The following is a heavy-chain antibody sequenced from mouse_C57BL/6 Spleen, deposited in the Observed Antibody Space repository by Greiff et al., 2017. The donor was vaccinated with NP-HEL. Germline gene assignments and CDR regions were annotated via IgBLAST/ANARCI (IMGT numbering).Heavy chain of an antibody. V-gene: IGHV1-54*01. Sequence: VQLQQSGAELVRPGTSVKVSCKASGYAFTNYLIEWVKQRPGQGLEWIGVINPGSGGTNYNEKFKGKATLTADKSSSTAYMQLSSLTSEDSAVYFCARDGNYRYFDVWGTGTTVTVSS. J-gene: IGHJ1*03. CDR1: GYAFTNYL. CDR3: ARDGNYRYFDV. D-gene: IGHD2-1*01. CDR2: INPGSGGT.